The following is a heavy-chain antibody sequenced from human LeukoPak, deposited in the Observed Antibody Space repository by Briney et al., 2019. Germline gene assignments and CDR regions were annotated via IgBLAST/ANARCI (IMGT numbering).Heavy chain of an antibody. CDR3: ARGGIQVSGIDEFDY. V-gene: IGHV3-13*01. D-gene: IGHD6-19*01. CDR1: GFTFIDYD. CDR2: IGIRGDT. J-gene: IGHJ4*02. Sequence: GGSLRLSCAASGFTFIDYDMHWVRQVLGKGLEWVSAIGIRGDTHYSGSVKGRFTNSKENAESYLYLQMNNLRAEDTAVYYCARGGIQVSGIDEFDYWGQGTLVTVSS.